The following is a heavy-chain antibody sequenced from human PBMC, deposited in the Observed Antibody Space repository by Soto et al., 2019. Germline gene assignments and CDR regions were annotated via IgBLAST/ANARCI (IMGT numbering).Heavy chain of an antibody. CDR3: ARDGIGAFDI. CDR1: GFTFSSYG. V-gene: IGHV3-33*01. Sequence: QVQLVESGGGVVQPGRSLRLSCAASGFTFSSYGMHWVRQATGKGLEWVAVIWYDGSNKYYADSVKGRFTISRDNSKNTLYLQMNSLRAEDTAVYYCARDGIGAFDIWGQGTMVTVSS. CDR2: IWYDGSNK. D-gene: IGHD1-26*01. J-gene: IGHJ3*02.